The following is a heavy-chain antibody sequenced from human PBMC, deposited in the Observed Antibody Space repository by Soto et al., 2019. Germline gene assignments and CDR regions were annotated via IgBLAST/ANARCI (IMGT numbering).Heavy chain of an antibody. Sequence: QVQLVQSGAEVKQPGASVKVSCKAFGYTFTSYGISWVRQAPGQGLEWMGWLSAYNGNTNYAQKLQGRVTMTTDTSTSTAYMELRSLRYDDTGVYYCARDLYLIAAAAPVGFDPWGQGTLVTVSS. D-gene: IGHD6-13*01. J-gene: IGHJ5*02. CDR3: ARDLYLIAAAAPVGFDP. CDR2: LSAYNGNT. V-gene: IGHV1-18*01. CDR1: GYTFTSYG.